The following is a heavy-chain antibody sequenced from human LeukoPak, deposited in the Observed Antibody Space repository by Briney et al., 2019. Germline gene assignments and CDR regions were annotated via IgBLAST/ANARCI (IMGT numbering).Heavy chain of an antibody. CDR3: VRGGYCSGTSCAHYDGMDV. Sequence: GGSLRLSRAASGFSFSSYGMRWVRQAPGKGLEWVGDIWYDGSHTYYADSVKGRFTISRDNSMNTLYMQMNSLRGEDAAVYYCVRGGYCSGTSCAHYDGMDVWGQGTTVTVSS. D-gene: IGHD2-2*03. J-gene: IGHJ6*02. CDR1: GFSFSSYG. CDR2: IWYDGSHT. V-gene: IGHV3-33*01.